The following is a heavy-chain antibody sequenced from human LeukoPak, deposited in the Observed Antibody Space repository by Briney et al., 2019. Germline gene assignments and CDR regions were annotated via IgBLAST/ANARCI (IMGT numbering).Heavy chain of an antibody. CDR3: VKGQDIVATSILGY. Sequence: PGGSLRLSCAASRFTFSNYWMSWVRQAPGKGLEWVSVIYSGGSTYYADSVKGRFTISRDNSKNTLYLQMNSLRAEDTAVYYCVKGQDIVATSILGYWGQGTLVTVSS. CDR2: IYSGGST. V-gene: IGHV3-66*01. CDR1: RFTFSNYW. J-gene: IGHJ4*02. D-gene: IGHD5-12*01.